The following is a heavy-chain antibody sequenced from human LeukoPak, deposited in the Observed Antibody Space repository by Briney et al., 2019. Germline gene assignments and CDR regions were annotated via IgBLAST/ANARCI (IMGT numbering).Heavy chain of an antibody. J-gene: IGHJ6*03. Sequence: ASVKVSCKASGYTFTGYYMHWVRQAPGQGLEWMGWINPNSGGTNYAQKLQGRVTMTTDTSTSTAYMELRSLRSDDTAVYYCAIGYGSESYVSYYYYMDVWGKGTTVTVSS. D-gene: IGHD3-10*01. CDR3: AIGYGSESYVSYYYYMDV. V-gene: IGHV1-2*02. CDR2: INPNSGGT. CDR1: GYTFTGYY.